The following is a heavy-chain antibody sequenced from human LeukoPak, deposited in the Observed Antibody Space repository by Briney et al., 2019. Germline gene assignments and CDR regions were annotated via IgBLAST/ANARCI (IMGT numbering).Heavy chain of an antibody. D-gene: IGHD3-22*01. CDR2: IYYSGST. Sequence: SETLSLTCTVSGGSISSGGYYWSWIRQHPGKGLEWIGYIYYSGSTYYNPSLKSRVTISVDTSKNQFSLKLSSVTAADTAVYYCARDSGRYDSSGYYLADNWFDPWGQGTLVTVSS. CDR1: GGSISSGGYY. V-gene: IGHV4-31*03. CDR3: ARDSGRYDSSGYYLADNWFDP. J-gene: IGHJ5*02.